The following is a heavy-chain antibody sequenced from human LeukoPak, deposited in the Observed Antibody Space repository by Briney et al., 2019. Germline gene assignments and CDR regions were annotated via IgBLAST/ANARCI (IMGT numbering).Heavy chain of an antibody. CDR2: ISSSSSYI. J-gene: IGHJ4*02. V-gene: IGHV3-21*01. CDR1: GFTFSSYS. CDR3: AREYAARIRVVPAAIGY. D-gene: IGHD2-2*02. Sequence: GGSLRLSCAASGFTFSSYSMNWVHQAPGKGLEWVSSISSSSSYIYYADSVKGRFTISRDNAKNSLYLQMNSLRAEDTAVYYCAREYAARIRVVPAAIGYWGQGTLVTVSS.